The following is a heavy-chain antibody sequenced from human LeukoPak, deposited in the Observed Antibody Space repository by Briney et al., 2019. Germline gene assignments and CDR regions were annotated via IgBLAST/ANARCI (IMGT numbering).Heavy chain of an antibody. V-gene: IGHV1-18*01. D-gene: IGHD3-22*01. Sequence: ASVKVSCKASGYTFTSYGISWVRQAPGQGLEWMGWISAYNGNTNYAQKLQGRVTMTTDTSTSTAYMELRSLRSDDTAMYYCARVAKTYYYDSSGYYVDYWGQGTLVTVSS. CDR2: ISAYNGNT. CDR3: ARVAKTYYYDSSGYYVDY. CDR1: GYTFTSYG. J-gene: IGHJ4*02.